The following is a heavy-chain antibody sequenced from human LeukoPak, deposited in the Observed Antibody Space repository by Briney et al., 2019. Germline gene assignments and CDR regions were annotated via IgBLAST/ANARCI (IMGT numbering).Heavy chain of an antibody. D-gene: IGHD4-17*01. Sequence: SETLSLTCTVSGGSISSGGYYWSWIRQHPGKGLEWIGYIYYSGSTYYNPSLKSRVTMSVDTSKNQFSLKLSSVTAADTAVYYCAVRSYGKDAFDIWGQGTMVTVSS. V-gene: IGHV4-31*03. CDR3: AVRSYGKDAFDI. J-gene: IGHJ3*02. CDR2: IYYSGST. CDR1: GGSISSGGYY.